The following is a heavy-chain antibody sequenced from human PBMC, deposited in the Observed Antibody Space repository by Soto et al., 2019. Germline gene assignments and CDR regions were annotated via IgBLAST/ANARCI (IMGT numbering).Heavy chain of an antibody. CDR2: INAGNGNT. Sequence: XSVKVSCNTSGYAFTSYAMNLVRQAPGQRLEWMGWINAGNGNTKYSQKFQGRVTITRDTSASTAYMELSSLRSEDTAVYYCARAQTIEAAVGNWFEPWGQGTLVTVSS. D-gene: IGHD6-13*01. V-gene: IGHV1-3*01. J-gene: IGHJ5*02. CDR3: ARAQTIEAAVGNWFEP. CDR1: GYAFTSYA.